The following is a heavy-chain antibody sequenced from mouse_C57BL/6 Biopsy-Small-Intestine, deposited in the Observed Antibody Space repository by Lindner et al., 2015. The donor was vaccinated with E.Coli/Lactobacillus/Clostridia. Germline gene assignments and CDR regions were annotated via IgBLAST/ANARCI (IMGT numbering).Heavy chain of an antibody. CDR1: GFSITSGYY. D-gene: IGHD3-2*02. CDR2: ITYDGSN. Sequence: VQLQESGPGLVKPSQSLSLTCSVTGFSITSGYYWNWIRQFPGNKLEWMGYITYDGSNNYNPSLKNRISITRDTSKNQFFLKLNSVTTEDTATYYCARDLRPGGFDYWGQGTTLTVSS. CDR3: ARDLRPGGFDY. J-gene: IGHJ2*01. V-gene: IGHV3-6*01.